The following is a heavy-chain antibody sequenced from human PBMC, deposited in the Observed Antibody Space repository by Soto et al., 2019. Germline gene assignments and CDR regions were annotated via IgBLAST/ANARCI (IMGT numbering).Heavy chain of an antibody. V-gene: IGHV5-51*01. Sequence: GESLKISCEGSGYSFTNYWIGWVRQMPGKGLEWMGIIYPGDSDTRYNPSFQGQVTISVDRSIDTAYLQWSSLRAEDTAVYYCARDHPICSSTSCHRWFDPWGQGTLVTVSS. J-gene: IGHJ5*02. CDR1: GYSFTNYW. CDR3: ARDHPICSSTSCHRWFDP. CDR2: IYPGDSDT. D-gene: IGHD2-2*01.